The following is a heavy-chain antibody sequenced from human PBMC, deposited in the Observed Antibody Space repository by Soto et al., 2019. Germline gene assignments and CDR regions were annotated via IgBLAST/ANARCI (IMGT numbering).Heavy chain of an antibody. J-gene: IGHJ4*02. Sequence: EVQLLESGGGLVQPGGSLRLSCAASGFTFSSYAMSWVRQAPGKGLEWVSTISGSGGSTYYADSVKGRFTISRDNAKNTLYLQMNSLRAEDTAVYYCARVSGGYSYGLVDYWGQGTLVTVSS. CDR3: ARVSGGYSYGLVDY. V-gene: IGHV3-23*01. CDR1: GFTFSSYA. CDR2: ISGSGGST. D-gene: IGHD5-18*01.